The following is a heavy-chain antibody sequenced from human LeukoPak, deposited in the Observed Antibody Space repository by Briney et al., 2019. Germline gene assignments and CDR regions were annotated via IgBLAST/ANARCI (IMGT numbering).Heavy chain of an antibody. CDR2: IYHSGST. J-gene: IGHJ6*03. V-gene: IGHV4-4*02. CDR3: ARDGQPPGGSVYYMDV. Sequence: PSEPLSLTCAVSGGSISSSNWWSWVRQPPGKGLEWIGEIYHSGSTNYNPSLKSRVTISIDKSKNQFSLKLSSVTAADTAVYYCARDGQPPGGSVYYMDVWGKGTTVTASS. D-gene: IGHD2-15*01. CDR1: GGSISSSNW.